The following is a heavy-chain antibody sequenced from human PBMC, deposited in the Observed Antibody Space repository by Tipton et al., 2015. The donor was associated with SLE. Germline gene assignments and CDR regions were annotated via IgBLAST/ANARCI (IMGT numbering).Heavy chain of an antibody. Sequence: QLVQSGAEVKKPGASVKVSCKASGYTFTSYYMHWVRQAPGQGLEWMGIINPSGGSTSYAQKFQGRVTMTTDTSTSTAYMELRSPRSDDTAVYYCARDIAARPGWFDPWGQGTLVTVSS. CDR1: GYTFTSYY. J-gene: IGHJ5*02. CDR3: ARDIAARPGWFDP. V-gene: IGHV1-46*01. D-gene: IGHD6-6*01. CDR2: INPSGGST.